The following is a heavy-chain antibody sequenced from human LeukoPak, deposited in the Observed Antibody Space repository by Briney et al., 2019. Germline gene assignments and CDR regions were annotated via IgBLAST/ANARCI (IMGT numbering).Heavy chain of an antibody. D-gene: IGHD4-17*01. Sequence: PSETLSLTCTVSGGSISAYYWSWIRQPPGKGLEWIGYIYYSGSTNYNPSLKSRVSISVDTSKNQFSLEVSSVAAADTAVYYCARGRVTGDYVRDFDYWGQGTLVTVSS. V-gene: IGHV4-59*08. CDR2: IYYSGST. CDR1: GGSISAYY. CDR3: ARGRVTGDYVRDFDY. J-gene: IGHJ4*02.